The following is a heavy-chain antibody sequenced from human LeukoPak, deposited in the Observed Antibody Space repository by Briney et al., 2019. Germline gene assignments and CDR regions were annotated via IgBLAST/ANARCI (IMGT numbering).Heavy chain of an antibody. D-gene: IGHD5-24*01. CDR2: IIPIFGTA. J-gene: IGHJ4*01. V-gene: IGHV1-69*05. Sequence: RASGKVSCKASGGTFSSYAISWVRQAPGQGLEWMGGIIPIFGTANYAPKFQGRVTSTTDESTSTAYMELSSLRSEATAVYYFATRDRWLQFPFDSWGHGTLGTASS. CDR1: GGTFSSYA. CDR3: ATRDRWLQFPFDS.